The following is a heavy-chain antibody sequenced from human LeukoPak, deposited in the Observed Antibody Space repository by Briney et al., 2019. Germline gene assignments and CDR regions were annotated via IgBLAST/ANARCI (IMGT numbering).Heavy chain of an antibody. D-gene: IGHD3-10*01. CDR2: ISYDGGNK. J-gene: IGHJ6*02. CDR3: ARDRVTMVRGVDYYYYGMDV. Sequence: GGSLRLSCAASGFTFRTYWMTWVRQAPGKGLEWVAFISYDGGNKYYADSVKGRFTISRDNSKNTVLLQMNSLRAEDTAVYYCARDRVTMVRGVDYYYYGMDVWGQGTTVTVSS. CDR1: GFTFRTYW. V-gene: IGHV3-30-3*01.